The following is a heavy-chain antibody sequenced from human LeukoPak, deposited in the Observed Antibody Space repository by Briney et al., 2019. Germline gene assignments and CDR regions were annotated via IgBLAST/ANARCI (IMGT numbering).Heavy chain of an antibody. V-gene: IGHV3-21*01. CDR1: GFTFSSYS. Sequence: GGSLRLSCAASGFTFSSYSMNWVRQAPGKGLEWVSSISSSSSYIYYADSVEGRFTISRDNARNSLYLQMNSLRAEDTAVYYCASDNRVFGSGNYAFDIWGQGTMVTVSS. J-gene: IGHJ3*02. CDR2: ISSSSSYI. CDR3: ASDNRVFGSGNYAFDI. D-gene: IGHD3-10*01.